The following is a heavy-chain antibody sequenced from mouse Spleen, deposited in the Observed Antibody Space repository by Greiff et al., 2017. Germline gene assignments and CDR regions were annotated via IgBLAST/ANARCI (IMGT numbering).Heavy chain of an antibody. V-gene: IGHV2-2*01. CDR3: ARNFHYYAPYYFDY. J-gene: IGHJ2*01. CDR2: IWSGGST. Sequence: QVHVKQSGPGLVQPSQTLSITCTVSGFSLTSYGVHWVRQSPGKGLEWLGVIWSGGSTDYNAAFISRLSISKDNSKSQVFFKMNSLQADDTAIYYCARNFHYYAPYYFDYWGQGTTLTVSS. CDR1: GFSLTSYG. D-gene: IGHD1-2*01.